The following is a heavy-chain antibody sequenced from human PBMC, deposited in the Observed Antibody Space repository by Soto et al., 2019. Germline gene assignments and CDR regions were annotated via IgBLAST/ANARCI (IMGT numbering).Heavy chain of an antibody. Sequence: QITLKESGPTLVKPTQPLTLTCTFSGFSLSTSGVGVGWIRQPPGKALEWLALIYWDDDRRYSPSLKSRLTITKDTSNFQVVLTMTTMEAVDTATYYCAPAGAPPRGENGMDVWGQGTTVTVSS. CDR1: GFSLSTSGVG. CDR3: APAGAPPRGENGMDV. D-gene: IGHD3-16*01. J-gene: IGHJ6*02. CDR2: IYWDDDR. V-gene: IGHV2-5*02.